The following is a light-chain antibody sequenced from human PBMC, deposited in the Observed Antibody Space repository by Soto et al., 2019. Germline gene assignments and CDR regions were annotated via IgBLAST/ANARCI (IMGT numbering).Light chain of an antibody. Sequence: DIQMTQSPSTLSASVGDRVIITCRASQSISNWLAWHQQKPGKAPKLLIQKASSLESGVPSRFSGRGSGTEFTLTISSLQPDDFATYYCQQYNSYRAFGQGTKVEVK. V-gene: IGKV1-5*03. CDR2: KAS. J-gene: IGKJ1*01. CDR1: QSISNW. CDR3: QQYNSYRA.